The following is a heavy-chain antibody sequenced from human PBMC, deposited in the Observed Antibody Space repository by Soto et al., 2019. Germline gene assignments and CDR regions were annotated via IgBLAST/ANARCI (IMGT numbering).Heavy chain of an antibody. D-gene: IGHD2-2*01. Sequence: GGSLRLSCAASGFTFSTYAMSWVRQASGKGLEWVSAISGRGGGTFYADSVKGRFTIARDNSKNTLFLQMNSLRAEDTAVYFCARQMTSSTNYYDYWGQGTLVTVSS. V-gene: IGHV3-23*01. J-gene: IGHJ4*02. CDR2: ISGRGGGT. CDR1: GFTFSTYA. CDR3: ARQMTSSTNYYDY.